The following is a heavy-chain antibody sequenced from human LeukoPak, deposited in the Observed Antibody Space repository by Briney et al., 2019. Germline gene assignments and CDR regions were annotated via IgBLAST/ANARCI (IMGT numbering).Heavy chain of an antibody. CDR3: ARTNIAVAGTDDAFDI. V-gene: IGHV4-34*01. CDR1: GGSFSGYY. D-gene: IGHD6-19*01. CDR2: INHSGST. J-gene: IGHJ3*02. Sequence: PETLSLTCAVYGGSFSGYYWSWIRQPPGKGLEWIGEINHSGSTNYNPSLKSRVTISVDTSKNQFSLKLSSVTAADTAVYYCARTNIAVAGTDDAFDIWGQGTMVTVSS.